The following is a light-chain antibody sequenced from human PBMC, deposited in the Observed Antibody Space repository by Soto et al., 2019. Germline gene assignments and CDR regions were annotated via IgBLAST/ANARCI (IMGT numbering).Light chain of an antibody. CDR1: SSNIGSNY. Sequence: QSVLTQPPSASGTPGQRVTISCSGSSSNIGSNYVYWYQQLPGTAPKLLIQSNNQRPSGVPDRFSGSKSGTSASLAISGLRSEDEADYYCAAWDDSLSGRVFGTGTKLTVL. CDR2: SNN. CDR3: AAWDDSLSGRV. J-gene: IGLJ1*01. V-gene: IGLV1-47*01.